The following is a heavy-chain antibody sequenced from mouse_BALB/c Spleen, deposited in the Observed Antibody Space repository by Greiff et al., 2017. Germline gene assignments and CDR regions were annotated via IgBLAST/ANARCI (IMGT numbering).Heavy chain of an antibody. CDR3: ARGKAFAY. CDR1: GYTFTSYW. J-gene: IGHJ3*01. V-gene: IGHV1-7*01. Sequence: QVQLKESGAELAKPGASVKMSCKASGYTFTSYWMHWVKQRPGQGLEWIGYINPSTGYTEYNQKFKDKATLTADKSSSTAYMQLSSLTSEDSAVYYCARGKAFAYWGQGTLVTVSA. CDR2: INPSTGYT.